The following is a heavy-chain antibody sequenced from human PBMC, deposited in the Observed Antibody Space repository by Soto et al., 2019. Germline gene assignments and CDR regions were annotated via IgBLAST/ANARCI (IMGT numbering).Heavy chain of an antibody. CDR3: ATAAICPYCTSWEPTFDY. Sequence: QVQLVQSGAEVKKPGASVKVSCKASGYTFTSYAMHWVRQAPGQRLEWMGWINAGNGNTKYSQKFQGRVTITRDTSASTAYMELSSLRSEDTAVYYCATAAICPYCTSWEPTFDYWGQGTLVTVSS. J-gene: IGHJ4*02. V-gene: IGHV1-3*01. CDR2: INAGNGNT. D-gene: IGHD2-8*01. CDR1: GYTFTSYA.